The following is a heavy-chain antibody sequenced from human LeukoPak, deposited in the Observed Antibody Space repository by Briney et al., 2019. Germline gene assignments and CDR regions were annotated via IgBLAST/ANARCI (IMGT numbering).Heavy chain of an antibody. Sequence: GGSLRLSRAACGFNFSSYGIHWVCQAPGKGLEWVAVIWYDGSKKYYADSVKGRFTISRDNSKNTVYLQMNSLRAEDTAVYYCANGVCSSAGCATSLDYWGQGTLVTVSS. J-gene: IGHJ4*02. CDR2: IWYDGSKK. V-gene: IGHV3-33*06. CDR1: GFNFSSYG. CDR3: ANGVCSSAGCATSLDY. D-gene: IGHD2-15*01.